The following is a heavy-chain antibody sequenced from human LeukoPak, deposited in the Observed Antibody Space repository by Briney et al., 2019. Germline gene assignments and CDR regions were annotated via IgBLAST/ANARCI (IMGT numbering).Heavy chain of an antibody. CDR2: INPNSGGT. CDR1: GYTFTGYY. CDR3: ARDGRWLQLNAFDI. J-gene: IGHJ3*02. V-gene: IGHV1-2*02. D-gene: IGHD5-24*01. Sequence: VASVKVSCKASGYTFTGYYMHWVRQAPGQGLGWMGWINPNSGGTNYAQKFQGRVTMTRDTSISTAYMELSRLRSDDTAVYYCARDGRWLQLNAFDIWGQGTMVTVSS.